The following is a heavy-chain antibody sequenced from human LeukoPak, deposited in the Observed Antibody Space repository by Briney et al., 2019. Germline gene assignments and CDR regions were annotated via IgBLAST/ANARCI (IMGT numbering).Heavy chain of an antibody. D-gene: IGHD4-23*01. CDR3: ARRYGGWGAFDI. Sequence: GGSLRLSCAASEFTYSAYAMSWVRHTPGKGLEWVSTISGDGRSTFYADSVKGRLTISRDDSKTTLFLQMNSLRAEDTAIYYCARRYGGWGAFDIWGQGTVVTVSS. V-gene: IGHV3-23*01. CDR1: EFTYSAYA. J-gene: IGHJ3*02. CDR2: ISGDGRST.